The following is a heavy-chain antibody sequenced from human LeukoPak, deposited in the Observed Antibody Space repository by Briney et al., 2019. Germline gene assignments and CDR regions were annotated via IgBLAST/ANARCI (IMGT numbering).Heavy chain of an antibody. CDR3: ATGSTLNFDL. CDR1: GYTFTSYY. D-gene: IGHD5/OR15-5a*01. V-gene: IGHV1-46*01. CDR2: INPSGGST. J-gene: IGHJ2*01. Sequence: ASVKVSCKASGYTFTSYYMHWVRQAPGQGLEWMGIINPSGGSTSYAQKFQGRVTMTEDTSTDTAYMELSSLRSEDTAVYYCATGSTLNFDLWGRGTLVTVSS.